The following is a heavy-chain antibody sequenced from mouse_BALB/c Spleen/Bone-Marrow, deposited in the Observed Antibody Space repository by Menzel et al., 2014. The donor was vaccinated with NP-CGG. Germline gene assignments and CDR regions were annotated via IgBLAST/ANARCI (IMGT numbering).Heavy chain of an antibody. Sequence: QVQLQQSGAELVRPGASVTLSCKASGYTFTDYEMHWVKQTPVHGLEWIGAIDPETGGTAYNQKFKGKATLTADKSSSTAYMELRSLTSEDSAVYHCTREGYGNSYYFDYWGQGTTLTVSS. CDR1: GYTFTDYE. D-gene: IGHD2-1*01. J-gene: IGHJ2*01. CDR3: TREGYGNSYYFDY. CDR2: IDPETGGT. V-gene: IGHV1-15*01.